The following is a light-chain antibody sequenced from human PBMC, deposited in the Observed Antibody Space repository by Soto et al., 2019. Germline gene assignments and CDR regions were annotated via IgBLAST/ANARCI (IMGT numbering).Light chain of an antibody. J-gene: IGLJ3*02. Sequence: QSALTQSPSASGPPGQSVTISCTGTSSDVGNYKYVSWYQQHPGKAPKLMIYEVSKRPSGVPDRFSGSKSGNTASLTVSGLQVEDEADYYCSSYAGSNLWVFGGGTKLTVL. CDR2: EVS. CDR1: SSDVGNYKY. CDR3: SSYAGSNLWV. V-gene: IGLV2-8*01.